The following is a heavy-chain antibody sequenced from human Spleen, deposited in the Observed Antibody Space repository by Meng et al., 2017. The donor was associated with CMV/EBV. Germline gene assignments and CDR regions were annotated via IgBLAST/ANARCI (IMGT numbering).Heavy chain of an antibody. J-gene: IGHJ6*02. D-gene: IGHD3-16*01. CDR1: GFTFSSSW. Sequence: GESLKISCAASGFTFSSSWMSWVRQAPGKGLEWVANIREDGSSKYYADPVKGRFTISRDNAKNSLYLQMNSLRVEDTAVYHCARMGRMDVWGQGTTVTVSS. CDR3: ARMGRMDV. V-gene: IGHV3-7*01. CDR2: IREDGSSK.